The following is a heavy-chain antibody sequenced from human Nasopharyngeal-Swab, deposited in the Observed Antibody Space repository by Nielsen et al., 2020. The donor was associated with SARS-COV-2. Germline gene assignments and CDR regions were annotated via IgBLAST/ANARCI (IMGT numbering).Heavy chain of an antibody. CDR2: INPNSGGT. Sequence: ASVKVSCKASGYTFTGYYMHWVRQAPGQGLEWMGRINPNSGGTNYAQKFQGRVTMTRDTPISTAYMELSRLRSDDTAVYYCARDQGAAARWIIWGQGTLVTVSS. V-gene: IGHV1-2*06. CDR1: GYTFTGYY. J-gene: IGHJ4*02. D-gene: IGHD6-6*01. CDR3: ARDQGAAARWII.